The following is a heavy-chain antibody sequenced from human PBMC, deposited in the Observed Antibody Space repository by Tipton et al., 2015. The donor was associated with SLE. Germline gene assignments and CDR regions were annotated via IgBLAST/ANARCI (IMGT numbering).Heavy chain of an antibody. CDR2: IYMSGST. Sequence: TLSLTCTVSGGSITSGHYWTWIRQPAERGLEWIGHIYMSGSTNYNPSLKSRVTISQDTSKNQFSLKLNSVTAADTAVYYCARHAGGVATPFDYWGQGTLVTVSS. CDR1: GGSITSGHY. D-gene: IGHD5-12*01. J-gene: IGHJ4*02. CDR3: ARHAGGVATPFDY. V-gene: IGHV4-61*09.